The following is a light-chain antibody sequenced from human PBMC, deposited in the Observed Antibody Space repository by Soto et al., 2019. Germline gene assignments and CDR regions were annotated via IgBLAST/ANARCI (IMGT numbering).Light chain of an antibody. J-gene: IGKJ4*01. V-gene: IGKV1-17*01. CDR2: DAV. Sequence: DIQMTQSPSSLSASVGDRVTITCRASQVIRNNLGWYQQRPGKAPKRLIYDAVSLQGGVPSRFSGSGSGTEFTLTFSSLQREDGATYYCLQYNSYPRAFGGGTKVEIK. CDR1: QVIRNN. CDR3: LQYNSYPRA.